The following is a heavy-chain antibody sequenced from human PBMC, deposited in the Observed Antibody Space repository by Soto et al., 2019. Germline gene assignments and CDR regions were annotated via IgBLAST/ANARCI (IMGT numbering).Heavy chain of an antibody. J-gene: IGHJ6*02. CDR3: ARDFSPRPYGDYFFYYYGMDV. Sequence: GGSLRLSCAASGFTFSSYWMSWVRQAPGKGLEWVANIKQDGSEKYYVDSVKGRFTISRDNAKNSLYLQMNSLRAEDTAVYYRARDFSPRPYGDYFFYYYGMDVWGQGTTVTVSS. CDR1: GFTFSSYW. CDR2: IKQDGSEK. V-gene: IGHV3-7*05. D-gene: IGHD4-17*01.